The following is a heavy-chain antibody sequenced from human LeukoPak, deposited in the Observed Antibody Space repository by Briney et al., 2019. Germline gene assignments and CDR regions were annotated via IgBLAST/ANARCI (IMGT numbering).Heavy chain of an antibody. V-gene: IGHV3-23*01. CDR2: ISGGGENT. Sequence: GGSLRLSCAVSGFTFNIYGMSWVRQAPGKGLEWVSTISGGGENTHYADSVKGRFTVSRDNSKNTMSLQMNNLRGDDTALYYCTKDVGPGYDWFDPWGQGTQVTVSS. CDR3: TKDVGPGYDWFDP. D-gene: IGHD1-1*01. J-gene: IGHJ5*02. CDR1: GFTFNIYG.